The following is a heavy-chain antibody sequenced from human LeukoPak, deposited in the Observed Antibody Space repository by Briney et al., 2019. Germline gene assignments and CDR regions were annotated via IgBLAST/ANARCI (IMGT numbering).Heavy chain of an antibody. D-gene: IGHD2-21*02. CDR2: IYHSGST. J-gene: IGHJ3*02. CDR3: AGAHCGGDCYSGRAFDI. CDR1: GGSISSSNW. V-gene: IGHV4-4*02. Sequence: SETLSLTCAVSGGSISSSNWWSWVRQPPGKGLEWIGEIYHSGSTNYKPSLKSRVTISVDKSKNHFSLKLSSVTAADTAVYYCAGAHCGGDCYSGRAFDIWGQGTMVTVSS.